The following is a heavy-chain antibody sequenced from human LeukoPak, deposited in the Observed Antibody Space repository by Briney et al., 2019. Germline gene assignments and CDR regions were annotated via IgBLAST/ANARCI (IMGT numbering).Heavy chain of an antibody. V-gene: IGHV3-48*01. CDR1: GFTFSSYS. Sequence: GGSLRLSCAASGFTFSSYSMNWVRQAPGKGLEWVSYISSSSGNIYYADSVKGRFTISRDNAKTSLYLQMNSLRAEDTALYYCARYRKRDGYNLYYFDYWGQGTLVTVSS. D-gene: IGHD5-24*01. CDR2: ISSSSGNI. J-gene: IGHJ4*02. CDR3: ARYRKRDGYNLYYFDY.